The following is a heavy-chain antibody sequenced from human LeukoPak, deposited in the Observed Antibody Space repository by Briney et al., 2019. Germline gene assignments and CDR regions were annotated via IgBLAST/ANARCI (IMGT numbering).Heavy chain of an antibody. D-gene: IGHD3-22*01. V-gene: IGHV3-33*01. J-gene: IGHJ5*02. CDR1: GFTFSNYG. CDR2: IWYDGSNK. CDR3: AGDYYDSSGYPSFDP. Sequence: GRSLRLSCAASGFTFSNYGMHWVRQAPGKGLEWVAVIWYDGSNKYYADSVKGRFAISRDNSKNTLYLQMNSLRAEDTAVYYCAGDYYDSSGYPSFDPWGQGTLVTVSS.